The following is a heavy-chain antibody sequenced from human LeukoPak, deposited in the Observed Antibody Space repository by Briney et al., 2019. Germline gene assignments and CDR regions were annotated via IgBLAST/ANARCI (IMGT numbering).Heavy chain of an antibody. Sequence: PGRSLRLSCAASGFTFSSYGMHWVRQAPGKGLEWVAVISYDGSNKYYADSVKGRFTISRDNSKNTLYLQMNSLRVEDTAVYYCAKEKSSGYYWYFDLWGRGTLVTVSS. V-gene: IGHV3-30*18. CDR1: GFTFSSYG. J-gene: IGHJ2*01. CDR2: ISYDGSNK. D-gene: IGHD3-22*01. CDR3: AKEKSSGYYWYFDL.